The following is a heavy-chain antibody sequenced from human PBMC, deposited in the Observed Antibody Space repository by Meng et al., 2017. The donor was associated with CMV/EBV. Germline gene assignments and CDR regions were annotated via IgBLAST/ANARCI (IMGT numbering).Heavy chain of an antibody. CDR1: GGAISGSDW. V-gene: IGHV4-4*02. CDR2: IYHSGST. Sequence: GGAISGSDWGRSVSQHPGKGLEWIGEIYHSGSTNYNPSLKSRVTISVDKSKNQFSLKLSSVTAADTAVYYCARLGCSSTSCSRGWFDPWGQGTLVTVSS. D-gene: IGHD2-2*01. CDR3: ARLGCSSTSCSRGWFDP. J-gene: IGHJ5*02.